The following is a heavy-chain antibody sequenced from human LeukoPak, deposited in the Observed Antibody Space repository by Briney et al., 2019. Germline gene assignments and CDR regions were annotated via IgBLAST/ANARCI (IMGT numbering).Heavy chain of an antibody. CDR3: ARRAPYYYDSSGYYREGNWFDP. Sequence: GESLKISCKGPGYSFTSYWIGWVRQMPGKGLEWMGIIYPGDSDTRYSPSFQGQVTISADKSISTAYLQWSSLEASDTAMYYCARRAPYYYDSSGYYREGNWFDPWGQGTLVTVSS. J-gene: IGHJ5*02. CDR1: GYSFTSYW. V-gene: IGHV5-51*01. D-gene: IGHD3-22*01. CDR2: IYPGDSDT.